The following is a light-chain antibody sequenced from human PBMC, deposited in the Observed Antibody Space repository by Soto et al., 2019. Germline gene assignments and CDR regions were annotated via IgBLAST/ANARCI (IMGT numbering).Light chain of an antibody. CDR3: QQYNNWPLT. Sequence: EIVMTQSPATLYVSPGERATLSCRASQSITGNLTWYQQKPGQAPRLLIYDASTRATGIPARFSGSGSGTEFTLTISSLQSEDFAVYYCQQYNNWPLTFGGGTKVEIK. CDR1: QSITGN. J-gene: IGKJ4*01. V-gene: IGKV3-15*01. CDR2: DAS.